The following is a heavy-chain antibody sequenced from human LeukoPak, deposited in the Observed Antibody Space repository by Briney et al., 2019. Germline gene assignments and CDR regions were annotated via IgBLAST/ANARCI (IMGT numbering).Heavy chain of an antibody. CDR1: GGSIGSGIYS. J-gene: IGHJ4*02. CDR3: VRDGDYYDSGGYGNI. V-gene: IGHV4-30-2*01. CDR2: IFHTGST. Sequence: SQTLSLTCSVSGGSIGSGIYSWSWIRQPPGKGLEWIGYIFHTGSTSYNPSLKSRVTISVDTSKNQLSLKLSSVTAADTAMYYCVRDGDYYDSGGYGNIWGQGTLVTVSS. D-gene: IGHD3-22*01.